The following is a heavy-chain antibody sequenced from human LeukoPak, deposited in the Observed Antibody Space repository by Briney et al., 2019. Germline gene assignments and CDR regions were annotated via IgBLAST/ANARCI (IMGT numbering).Heavy chain of an antibody. V-gene: IGHV1-3*01. J-gene: IGHJ4*02. CDR1: GYTFTSYA. Sequence: ASVNVFCKASGYTFTSYAMHWVRQAPGQRLEWMGWINAGNGNTKYSQKFQGRVTITRDTSASTAYMELSSLRSEDTAVYSCARGVATNRYYFDYWGQGTLVTVSS. CDR3: ARGVATNRYYFDY. D-gene: IGHD5-12*01. CDR2: INAGNGNT.